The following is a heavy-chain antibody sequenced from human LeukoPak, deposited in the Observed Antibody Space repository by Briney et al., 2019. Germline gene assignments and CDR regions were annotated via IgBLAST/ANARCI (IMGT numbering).Heavy chain of an antibody. V-gene: IGHV4-34*01. Sequence: PSETLSLTCAVYGGSFSPYYRSWIRQPPGKGLEWIGEINHSGSTNYNPSLKSRVTISVDTSKNQFSLRLSSVTAADTAVYYCARGGFYCGGDCYVDYWGQGTLVTVSS. CDR3: ARGGFYCGGDCYVDY. D-gene: IGHD2-21*02. J-gene: IGHJ4*02. CDR2: INHSGST. CDR1: GGSFSPYY.